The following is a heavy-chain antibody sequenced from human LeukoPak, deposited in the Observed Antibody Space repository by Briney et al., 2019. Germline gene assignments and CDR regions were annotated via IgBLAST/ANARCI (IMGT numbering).Heavy chain of an antibody. J-gene: IGHJ2*01. Sequence: SETLSLTCTASGVSISSYYWSWLRQPPGKGLEWIGYIYYSGSTNYNPSLKSRVTISVDTSKNQFSLKLSSVTAADTAVYYCARISVEMATSYWYFNLWGRGTLVTVSS. D-gene: IGHD5-24*01. CDR3: ARISVEMATSYWYFNL. CDR2: IYYSGST. CDR1: GVSISSYY. V-gene: IGHV4-59*08.